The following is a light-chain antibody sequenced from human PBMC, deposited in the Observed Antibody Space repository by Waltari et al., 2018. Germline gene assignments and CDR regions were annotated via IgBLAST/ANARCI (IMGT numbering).Light chain of an antibody. CDR2: EVS. V-gene: IGLV2-18*02. CDR3: SSYTSSSTGV. CDR1: SSDVGSYNR. J-gene: IGLJ3*02. Sequence: QSALTQPPSVSGSPGQSVTISCTGTSSDVGSYNRVSWYQQPPGTAPKLMIYEVSNRPSGVPDRFSGSKSGNTASLTSSGLQAEDEADYYCSSYTSSSTGVFGGGTKLTVL.